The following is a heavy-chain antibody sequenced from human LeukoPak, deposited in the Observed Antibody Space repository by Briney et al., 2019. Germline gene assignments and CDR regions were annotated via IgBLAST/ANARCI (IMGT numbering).Heavy chain of an antibody. V-gene: IGHV4-34*01. D-gene: IGHD3-3*01. CDR2: INHSGST. CDR1: GGSFSGYY. Sequence: SETLSLTCAVYGGSFSGYYWSWIRQPPGKGLEWIGEINHSGSTNYNPSLKSRVTISVDTSKNQFSLKLSSVTAADTAVYYCARGMREWLLYRSHWFDPWGQGTLVTVSS. J-gene: IGHJ5*02. CDR3: ARGMREWLLYRSHWFDP.